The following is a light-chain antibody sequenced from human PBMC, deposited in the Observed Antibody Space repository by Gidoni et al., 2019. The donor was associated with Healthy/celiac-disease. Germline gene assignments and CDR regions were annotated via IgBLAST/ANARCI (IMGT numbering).Light chain of an antibody. J-gene: IGKJ4*01. V-gene: IGKV3-11*01. CDR3: QQRSNWPPLT. Sequence: EIVLTQSPATLSFSPGERATLSCRASQSVRSYLAWYQQKPGQAPRLLIYDASNRATGIPARFSGSGSGTDFTLTISSLEPEDFAVYYCQQRSNWPPLTFGGGTKVEIK. CDR2: DAS. CDR1: QSVRSY.